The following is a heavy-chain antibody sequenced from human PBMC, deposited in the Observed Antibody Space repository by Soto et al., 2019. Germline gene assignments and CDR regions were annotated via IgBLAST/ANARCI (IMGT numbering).Heavy chain of an antibody. V-gene: IGHV1-18*01. CDR3: ARDLVLMVYATATANMDG. D-gene: IGHD2-8*01. CDR1: GYTFTSYG. CDR2: ISAYNGNT. J-gene: IGHJ6*03. Sequence: GASVKVSCKASGYTFTSYGISWVRQAPGQGLEWVGWISAYNGNTNYAQKLQGRVTMTTDTSTSTAYMELRSLRSDDTAVYYCARDLVLMVYATATANMDGWGKGTTVTVSS.